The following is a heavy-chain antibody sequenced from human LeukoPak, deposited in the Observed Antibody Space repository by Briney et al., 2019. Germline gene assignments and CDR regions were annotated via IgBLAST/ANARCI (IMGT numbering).Heavy chain of an antibody. CDR2: IHNDDNT. Sequence: QPGGSLRLSCVASGLTVRSNYMGWVRQAPGKGLECVSVIHNDDNTYYADSVRGRYTISRDYSKNTLYLQINSLRAEDTAVYYCARGDTAMGTYWGQGTLVSVSS. CDR3: ARGDTAMGTY. V-gene: IGHV3-66*01. J-gene: IGHJ4*02. D-gene: IGHD5-18*01. CDR1: GLTVRSNY.